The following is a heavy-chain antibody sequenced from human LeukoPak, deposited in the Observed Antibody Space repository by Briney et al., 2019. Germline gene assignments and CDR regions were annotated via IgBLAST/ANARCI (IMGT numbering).Heavy chain of an antibody. CDR2: MNPNSGNT. Sequence: ASVKVSCKASGYTFTSYDINWVRQATGQGLEWMGWMNPNSGNTGYAQKFQGRVTMTRNTSISTAYMELSSLRSEDTAVYYCARGPEEKYYDILTGYYVWFDPWGQGALVTVSS. D-gene: IGHD3-9*01. V-gene: IGHV1-8*01. J-gene: IGHJ5*02. CDR1: GYTFTSYD. CDR3: ARGPEEKYYDILTGYYVWFDP.